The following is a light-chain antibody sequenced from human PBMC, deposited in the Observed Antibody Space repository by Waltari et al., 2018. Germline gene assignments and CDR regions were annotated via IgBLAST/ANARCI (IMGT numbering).Light chain of an antibody. CDR1: SCSFFSRSY. Sequence: QTVVTQAPSLSVSPGGTVHPTCSLSSCSFFSRSYVGWYQQSPGPTPRTLVYKTNTRSNGVPDRFSGSILGSEAALTITGAQADDESNYYCLVYMGSGIWVFGGGTKLTV. J-gene: IGLJ3*02. CDR2: KTN. CDR3: LVYMGSGIWV. V-gene: IGLV8-61*01.